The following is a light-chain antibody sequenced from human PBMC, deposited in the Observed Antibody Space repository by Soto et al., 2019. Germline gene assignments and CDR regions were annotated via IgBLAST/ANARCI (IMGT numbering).Light chain of an antibody. J-gene: IGKJ2*01. Sequence: EIVLTQSPGPLSLSPGDRATLSCRASQRVTSGYLAWYQQKPGQAPRLLIFGASSRAPGIPDRFIGSGSGTDFTLTISRLGPEDFAVYYCEQYGTSQDYTFGQVKKLEIK. CDR3: EQYGTSQDYT. V-gene: IGKV3-20*01. CDR2: GAS. CDR1: QRVTSGY.